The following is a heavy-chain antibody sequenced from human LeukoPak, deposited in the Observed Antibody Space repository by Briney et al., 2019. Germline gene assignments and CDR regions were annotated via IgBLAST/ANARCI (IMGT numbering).Heavy chain of an antibody. CDR1: GGSISSGSYY. V-gene: IGHV4-61*02. CDR3: VRGVGLELHY. CDR2: IYTSGST. D-gene: IGHD1-7*01. Sequence: SETLSLTCTVSGGSISSGSYYWSWIRQPAGKGLEWIGRIYTSGSTNYNPSLKSRVTISVDTSKNQFPLKLSSVTAADTAVYYCVRGVGLELHYWGQGTLVTVPS. J-gene: IGHJ4*02.